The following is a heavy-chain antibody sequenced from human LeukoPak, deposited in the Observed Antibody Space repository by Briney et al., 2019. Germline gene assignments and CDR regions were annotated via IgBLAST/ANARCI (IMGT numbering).Heavy chain of an antibody. D-gene: IGHD3-10*01. Sequence: GGSVRLSCAASGFTFSKSGMFWVRRAPGKGREWVASIWYDGSEKYYADSGTGRFTICRDNCKNTLFLQMNSLRDEDTAVYYCEKDYGTDDSGRRGYLDNWGQGALVTVSS. V-gene: IGHV3-33*06. CDR1: GFTFSKSG. CDR2: IWYDGSEK. J-gene: IGHJ4*02. CDR3: EKDYGTDDSGRRGYLDN.